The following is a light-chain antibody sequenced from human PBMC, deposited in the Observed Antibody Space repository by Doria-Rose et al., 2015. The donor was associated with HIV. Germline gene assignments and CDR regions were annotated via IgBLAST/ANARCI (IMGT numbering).Light chain of an antibody. V-gene: IGKV3-20*01. Sequence: TQSPGTLSLSPGARATLSCRASQSFSSTYLAWYQQKPGQAPSLLIYDGSTRATGIPDRFSASGSGTDFTLTINRLEPEDFALYYCHQYGTSWTFGQGTKV. J-gene: IGKJ1*01. CDR2: DGS. CDR3: HQYGTSWT. CDR1: QSFSSTY.